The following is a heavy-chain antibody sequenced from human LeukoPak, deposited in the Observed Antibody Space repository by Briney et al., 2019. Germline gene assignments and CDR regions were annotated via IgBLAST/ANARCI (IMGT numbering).Heavy chain of an antibody. CDR3: ACDAEYSTVIYYRGFFDY. Sequence: ASVRVSCTASGYTFTNFYMNWVRQAPGQGLEWMGWIHPRSGDRKYAQKFQGRVTMARDKSMSTVYMEVSRLGSDDTGVYYCACDAEYSTVIYYRGFFDYWGQGILVTVSS. D-gene: IGHD3-10*01. V-gene: IGHV1-2*02. CDR1: GYTFTNFY. CDR2: IHPRSGDR. J-gene: IGHJ4*02.